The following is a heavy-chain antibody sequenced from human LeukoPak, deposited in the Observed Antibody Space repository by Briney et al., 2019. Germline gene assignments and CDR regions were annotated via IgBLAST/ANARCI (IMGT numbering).Heavy chain of an antibody. CDR1: GFSVSNYY. D-gene: IGHD7-27*01. CDR3: GRDWFKTGDPAS. J-gene: IGHJ4*02. CDR2: IYSGGTT. V-gene: IGHV3-66*01. Sequence: GGSLRLSCEASGFSVSNYYMSWVRQAPGKGLECVSVIYSGGTTHYPDSVKGRFTISRDNSKNPLYLQMSNLRVEGTAVYYCGRDWFKTGDPASWGQGTLVIVSS.